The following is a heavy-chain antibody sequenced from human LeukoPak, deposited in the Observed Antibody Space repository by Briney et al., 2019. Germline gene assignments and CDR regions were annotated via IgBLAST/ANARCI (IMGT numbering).Heavy chain of an antibody. CDR1: GFTFSSYE. J-gene: IGHJ4*02. Sequence: GGSLRLSCAASGFTFSSYEMNWVRQAPGKGLEWVSSISSTGGTTYYADSVKGRFTISRDNAKNSLYLQMNSLRAEDTAVYYCARDTRTVVTRDFDYWGQGTLVTVSS. V-gene: IGHV3-48*03. CDR2: ISSTGGTT. D-gene: IGHD4-23*01. CDR3: ARDTRTVVTRDFDY.